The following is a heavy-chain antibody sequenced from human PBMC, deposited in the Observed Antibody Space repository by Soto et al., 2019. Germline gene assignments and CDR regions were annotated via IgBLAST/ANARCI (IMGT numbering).Heavy chain of an antibody. CDR2: FESGGSV. Sequence: EVQLVETGGGLIQPGGSLRLSCAASGFSVRTNYMSWVRQAPGKGLEWVSVFESGGSVYYADSVKSRFIISRDNAKNTLYLQMISLRVEDTSGYYCARAGVPPNFFDCWGQGTLVTVSS. V-gene: IGHV3-53*02. D-gene: IGHD1-1*01. CDR3: ARAGVPPNFFDC. J-gene: IGHJ4*02. CDR1: GFSVRTNY.